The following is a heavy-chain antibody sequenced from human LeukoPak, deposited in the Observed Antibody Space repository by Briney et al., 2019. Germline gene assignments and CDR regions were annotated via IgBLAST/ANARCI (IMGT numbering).Heavy chain of an antibody. CDR2: IYSGGST. J-gene: IGHJ4*02. CDR3: ARDSFTMVPGDY. V-gene: IGHV3-66*01. D-gene: IGHD3-10*01. CDR1: GFTVSSNY. Sequence: GGSLRLSCAASGFTVSSNYMSWVRQAPGKGLEWVSVIYSGGSTYYADSVKGRFTISRDNSKNTLYLQMNSLRAEDTAVHYCARDSFTMVPGDYWGQGTLVTVSS.